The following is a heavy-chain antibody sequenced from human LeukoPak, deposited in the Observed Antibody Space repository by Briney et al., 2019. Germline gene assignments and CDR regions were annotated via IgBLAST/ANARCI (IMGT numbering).Heavy chain of an antibody. CDR2: ISAYNGNT. V-gene: IGHV1-18*01. J-gene: IGHJ6*03. D-gene: IGHD3-10*01. CDR3: ARVNYYGSGSYYDYYYYMDV. Sequence: GASVKDSCKASGYTFTSYSISWVRQAPGQGLEWMGWISAYNGNTNYAQKLQGRVTMTTDTSTSTAYMELRSLRSDDTAVYYCARVNYYGSGSYYDYYYYMDVWGKGTTVTVSS. CDR1: GYTFTSYS.